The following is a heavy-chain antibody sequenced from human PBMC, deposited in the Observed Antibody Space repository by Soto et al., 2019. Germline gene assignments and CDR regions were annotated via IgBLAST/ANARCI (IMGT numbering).Heavy chain of an antibody. Sequence: QVQLVQTGAEVKKPGASVKVSCKASGYTFISYCISWVRQAPGQGLEWMGWISADNGDTNYAQKLQGRVTMTTDTSTSTAYMELRRLRSDDTAVYYCARYQWSSSSCYTFFIDYWGQGTLFTVSS. CDR1: GYTFISYC. D-gene: IGHD2-2*02. CDR3: ARYQWSSSSCYTFFIDY. V-gene: IGHV1-18*04. J-gene: IGHJ4*02. CDR2: ISADNGDT.